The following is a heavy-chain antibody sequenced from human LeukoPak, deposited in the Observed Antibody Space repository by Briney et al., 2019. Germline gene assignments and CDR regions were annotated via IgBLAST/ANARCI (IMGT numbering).Heavy chain of an antibody. V-gene: IGHV3-23*01. CDR3: AKDYSSGWYALFDY. Sequence: GGSLRLSCAASGFTFSSSAMSWVRQAPGKGLEWVSAISGSGGGTYYADSVKGRFTISRDNSKNTLYLQMNSLRAEDTAVYYCAKDYSSGWYALFDYWGQGTLVTVSS. CDR2: ISGSGGGT. CDR1: GFTFSSSA. D-gene: IGHD6-19*01. J-gene: IGHJ4*02.